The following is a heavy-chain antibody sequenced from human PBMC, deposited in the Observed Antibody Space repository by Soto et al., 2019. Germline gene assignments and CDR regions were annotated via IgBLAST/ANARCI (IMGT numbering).Heavy chain of an antibody. D-gene: IGHD3-10*02. Sequence: EVQLLESGGGLVQPGGSLRLSCAASGFTFSSYAMSWVRQAPGKGLEWVSGITDGGGSTFYVDSLQGRFTISRDNSKNPLYLRMTSLTADDTARYYCAKVGLFGNGYMSVVRGDYWGQGTLVTVSA. CDR3: AKVGLFGNGYMSVVRGDY. J-gene: IGHJ4*02. CDR1: GFTFSSYA. CDR2: ITDGGGST. V-gene: IGHV3-23*01.